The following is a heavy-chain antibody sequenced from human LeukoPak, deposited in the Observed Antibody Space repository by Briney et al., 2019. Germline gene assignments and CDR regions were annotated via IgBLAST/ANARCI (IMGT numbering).Heavy chain of an antibody. V-gene: IGHV5-51*01. CDR2: IYPGGSDT. J-gene: IGHJ3*02. Sequence: GESLKISCNSSGYISTSYWIGWVRQMPGKGLEGMGIIYPGGSDTRYSPSFQGQVTISADKSISTAYLQWSSLKASDTAMYYCATGYSSGWGAFDIWGQGTMVTVSS. CDR3: ATGYSSGWGAFDI. D-gene: IGHD6-19*01. CDR1: GYISTSYW.